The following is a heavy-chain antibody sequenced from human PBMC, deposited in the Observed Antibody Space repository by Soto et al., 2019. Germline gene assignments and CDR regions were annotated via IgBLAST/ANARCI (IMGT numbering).Heavy chain of an antibody. V-gene: IGHV5-51*01. J-gene: IGHJ6*02. CDR2: IYPGDSDT. Sequence: GESLKISCKGSGYGFTSYWIGWVRQMPGKGLEWMGIIYPGDSDTRYSPSFQGQVTISADKSISTAYLQWSSLKASDTAMYYCARLHYDFWSGYDYGMDVWGQGTTVTVSS. CDR1: GYGFTSYW. D-gene: IGHD3-3*01. CDR3: ARLHYDFWSGYDYGMDV.